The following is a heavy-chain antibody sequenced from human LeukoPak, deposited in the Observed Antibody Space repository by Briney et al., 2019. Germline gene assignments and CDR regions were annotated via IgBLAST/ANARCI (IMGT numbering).Heavy chain of an antibody. CDR2: TNPSGGST. V-gene: IGHV1-46*01. CDR3: LLGGYDLAGYFDY. J-gene: IGHJ4*02. D-gene: IGHD5-12*01. CDR1: GYTFTSYY. Sequence: ASVKVSCKASGYTFTSYYMHWVRQAPGQGLEWMGITNPSGGSTSYAQKFQGRVTMTRDMSTSTVYMELSSLRSEDTAVYYCLLGGYDLAGYFDYWGQGTLVTVSS.